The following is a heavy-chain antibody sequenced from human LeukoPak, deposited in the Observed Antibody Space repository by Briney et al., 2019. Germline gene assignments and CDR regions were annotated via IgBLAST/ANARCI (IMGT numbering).Heavy chain of an antibody. CDR3: WAAAGPTEDY. D-gene: IGHD6-13*01. J-gene: IGHJ4*02. CDR2: INDGGGIT. CDR1: GFTFRGYA. Sequence: GGSLRLSCVASGFTFRGYAMSWVRQAPGKGLEWVSSINDGGGITYYTESVKGRFTISRDNSKNTLYLQMNSLRAEDTAVYYCWAAAGPTEDYWGQGTLATVSS. V-gene: IGHV3-23*01.